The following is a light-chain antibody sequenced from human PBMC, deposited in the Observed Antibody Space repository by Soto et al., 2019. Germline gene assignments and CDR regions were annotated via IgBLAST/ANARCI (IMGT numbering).Light chain of an antibody. CDR1: QGISSY. J-gene: IGKJ5*01. CDR2: AAS. CDR3: QQLNNYPRT. V-gene: IGKV1-9*01. Sequence: QLTQSPSSLSASVGDRVTITCRASQGISSYLAWYQQKPGKAPNLLIYAASTLQSGVPSRFSGSGSGTDFTLTISSLQPEDFATYYCQQLNNYPRTFGQGTRLEIK.